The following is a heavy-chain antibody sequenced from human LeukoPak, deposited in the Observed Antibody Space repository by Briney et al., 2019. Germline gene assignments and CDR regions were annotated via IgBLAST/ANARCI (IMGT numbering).Heavy chain of an antibody. CDR3: ARDPDYYDSSYYYYGMDV. J-gene: IGHJ6*02. CDR1: GGTFSSYA. V-gene: IGHV1-69*13. D-gene: IGHD3-22*01. Sequence: SVKVSCKASGGTFSSYAISWVRQAPGQGLEWMGGIIPIFGTANYAQKFQGRVTITADESTSTAYMELRSLRSDDTAVYYCARDPDYYDSSYYYYGMDVWGQGTTVTVSS. CDR2: IIPIFGTA.